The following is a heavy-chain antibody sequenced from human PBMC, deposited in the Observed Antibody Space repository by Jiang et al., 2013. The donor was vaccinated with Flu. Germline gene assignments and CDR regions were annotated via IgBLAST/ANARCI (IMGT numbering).Heavy chain of an antibody. CDR3: ARGRSWSGPGLFDY. D-gene: IGHD3-3*01. CDR2: INHSGST. J-gene: IGHJ4*02. V-gene: IGHV4-34*01. CDR1: GGSFSGYY. Sequence: LLKPSETLSLTCAVYGGSFSGYYWSWIRQPPGKGLEWIGEINHSGSTNYNPSLKSRVTISVDTSKNQFSLKLSSVTAADTAVYYCARGRSWSGPGLFDYWGQGTLVTVSS.